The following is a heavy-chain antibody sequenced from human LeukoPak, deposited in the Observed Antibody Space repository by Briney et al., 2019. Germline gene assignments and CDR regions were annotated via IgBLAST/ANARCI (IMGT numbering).Heavy chain of an antibody. D-gene: IGHD3-22*01. J-gene: IGHJ6*02. Sequence: PGGSLRLSCAASGFTFSSYSMNWVRQAPGKGLEWVTSISSSSSYIYYADSVKGRLTISRDNAKNSLYLQMNSLRAEDTAVYYCARVVYYYDSSGYSWDVWGQGTTVTVSS. CDR3: ARVVYYYDSSGYSWDV. CDR1: GFTFSSYS. CDR2: ISSSSSYI. V-gene: IGHV3-21*01.